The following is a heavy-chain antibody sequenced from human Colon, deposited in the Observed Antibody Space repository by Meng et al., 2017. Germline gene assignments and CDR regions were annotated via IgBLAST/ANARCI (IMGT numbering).Heavy chain of an antibody. V-gene: IGHV4-4*02. D-gene: IGHD6-13*01. CDR3: GRDQGRQLVNH. Sequence: QVPLQASGPGRVKPSGTPSLTCTVSGASISSDIWWSWVRQPPGKGLEWIGEVYHRGDTNYNPSLKSRVVISVDRSKNQFSLNLSSVTAADTAVYYCGRDQGRQLVNHWGQGTLVTVSS. CDR2: VYHRGDT. J-gene: IGHJ4*02. CDR1: GASISSDIW.